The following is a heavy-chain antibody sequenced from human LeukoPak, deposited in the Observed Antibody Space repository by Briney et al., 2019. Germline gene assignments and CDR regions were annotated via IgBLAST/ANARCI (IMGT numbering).Heavy chain of an antibody. J-gene: IGHJ4*02. V-gene: IGHV3-30-3*02. CDR3: AKSEVTTAYFDY. Sequence: GGSLRLSCAASGFTFSSYAMHWVRQASGKGLEWVAVISYDGSNKYYADSVKGRFTISRDNSKNTLYLQMNSLRAEDTAVYYCAKSEVTTAYFDYWGQGTLVTVSS. CDR1: GFTFSSYA. D-gene: IGHD4-17*01. CDR2: ISYDGSNK.